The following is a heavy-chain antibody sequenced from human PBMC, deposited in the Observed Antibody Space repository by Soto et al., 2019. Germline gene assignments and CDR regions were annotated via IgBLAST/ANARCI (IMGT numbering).Heavy chain of an antibody. CDR1: GYTFTSYG. CDR3: PRDSSRTPPHY. V-gene: IGHV1-18*01. CDR2: ISAYNGNT. Sequence: QVQLVQSGAEVKKPGASVKVSCKASGYTFTSYGISWVRQAPGQGLEWMGWISAYNGNTNYAQKLQGRVTMTTDTSTTTAYMELRSLPSHDTAVSYCPRDSSRTPPHYSGPATLVTLSS. J-gene: IGHJ4*02.